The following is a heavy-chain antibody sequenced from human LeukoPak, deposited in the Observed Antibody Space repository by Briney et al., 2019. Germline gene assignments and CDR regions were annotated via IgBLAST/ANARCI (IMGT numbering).Heavy chain of an antibody. Sequence: GGSLRLSCAASGFTFSSYGMHWVRQAPGKGLEWVSVIYSGGSTYYADSVKGRFTISRDNSKNTLYLQMNSLRAEDTAVYYCASLSPIAVAGVWGQGTLVTVSS. V-gene: IGHV3-66*01. D-gene: IGHD6-19*01. CDR3: ASLSPIAVAGV. J-gene: IGHJ4*02. CDR2: IYSGGST. CDR1: GFTFSSYG.